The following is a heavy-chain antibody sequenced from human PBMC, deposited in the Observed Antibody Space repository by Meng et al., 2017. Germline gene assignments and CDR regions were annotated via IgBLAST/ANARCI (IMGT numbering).Heavy chain of an antibody. Sequence: ASVKVSCKPSGYTFTAYYIHWVRQAPGQGLEWMGHINPDTGDTLYAQKFQGRVFMTGDTSISTAYVELSGLRSDDTAVYYCARDENISLGKLFGDYWGQGTLVTVSS. CDR1: GYTFTAYY. V-gene: IGHV1-2*06. CDR2: INPDTGDT. D-gene: IGHD2-21*01. J-gene: IGHJ4*02. CDR3: ARDENISLGKLFGDY.